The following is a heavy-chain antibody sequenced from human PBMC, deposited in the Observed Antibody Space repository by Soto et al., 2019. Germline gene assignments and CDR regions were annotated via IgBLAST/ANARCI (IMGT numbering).Heavy chain of an antibody. CDR1: GYTFTSYY. Sequence: ASEKVSCKASGYTFTSYYLHWVRQAPGQGLEWMGIINTSGGSTSYAQKFQGRVTMTRDTSTSTVYMELSSLRSEDTAVYYSARGSPVSGSQYKGALDIWDPGTLVTV. D-gene: IGHD1-26*01. V-gene: IGHV1-46*01. J-gene: IGHJ3*02. CDR2: INTSGGST. CDR3: ARGSPVSGSQYKGALDI.